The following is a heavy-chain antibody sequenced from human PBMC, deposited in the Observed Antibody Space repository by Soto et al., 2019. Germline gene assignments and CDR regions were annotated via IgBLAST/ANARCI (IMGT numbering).Heavy chain of an antibody. D-gene: IGHD1-26*01. V-gene: IGHV4-39*01. CDR2: ISYSGST. CDR3: MRDSGNYRTSN. Sequence: QLQLQESGPRLVKPSETLSLTCTVSGGSISISGYYWGYVRQPPGKGLEWIASISYSGSTYYNPSLKSRVTISVDTSKNQFSLEPNSVTAADTAVYYCMRDSGNYRTSNWGQGILVTVSS. J-gene: IGHJ4*02. CDR1: GGSISISGYY.